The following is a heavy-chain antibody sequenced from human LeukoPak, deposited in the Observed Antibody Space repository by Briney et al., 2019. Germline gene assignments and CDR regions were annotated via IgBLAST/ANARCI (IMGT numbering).Heavy chain of an antibody. Sequence: GGSLRLSCAASGFTFSSHAMSWVRQAPGKGLEWVSAISASGGSTYYADSVKGRFTISRDNSKNTLYLQVNGLRAEDTAVYYCAKYSGYENFDYWGQGTLVTVSS. CDR2: ISASGGST. V-gene: IGHV3-23*01. CDR3: AKYSGYENFDY. CDR1: GFTFSSHA. D-gene: IGHD5-12*01. J-gene: IGHJ4*02.